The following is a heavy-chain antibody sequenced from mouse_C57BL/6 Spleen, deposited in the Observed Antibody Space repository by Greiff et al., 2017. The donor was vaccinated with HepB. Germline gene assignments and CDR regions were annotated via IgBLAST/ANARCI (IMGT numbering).Heavy chain of an antibody. CDR1: GYTFTSYW. J-gene: IGHJ4*01. CDR3: ARVYYEYDRGMDY. CDR2: IYPGSGST. D-gene: IGHD2-4*01. V-gene: IGHV1-55*01. Sequence: VQLQQSGAELVKPGASVKMSCKASGYTFTSYWITWVKQRPGQGLEWIGDIYPGSGSTNYNEKFKSKATLTVDTSSSTAYMQLSSLTSEDSAVYYCARVYYEYDRGMDYWGQGTSVTVSS.